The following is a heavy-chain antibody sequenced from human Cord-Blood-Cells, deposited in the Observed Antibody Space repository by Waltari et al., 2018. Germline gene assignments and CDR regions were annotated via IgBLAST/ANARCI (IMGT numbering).Heavy chain of an antibody. CDR2: INPNSGGT. Sequence: QVQLVQSGAEVKKPGASVKVSCKASGYTFTGYYMHWVRQAPGQGLEWMGWINPNSGGTNYAQKCQGRVTMTRDTSISTAYMELSRLRSDDTAVYYCASVERIAARPGNDAFDIWGQGTMVTVSS. CDR1: GYTFTGYY. CDR3: ASVERIAARPGNDAFDI. D-gene: IGHD6-6*01. J-gene: IGHJ3*02. V-gene: IGHV1-2*02.